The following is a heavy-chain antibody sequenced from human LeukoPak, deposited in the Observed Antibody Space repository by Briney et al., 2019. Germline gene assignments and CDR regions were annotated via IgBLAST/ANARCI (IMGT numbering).Heavy chain of an antibody. Sequence: KPGGSLRLSCAASGFTFSSYSMIWVRQAPGKGLEWVSSISSSSSYIYHADSVKGRFTISRDNAKNSLYLQMNSLRAEDTAVYYCARGNQLPLSMDVWGKGTTVTVSS. D-gene: IGHD2-2*01. CDR1: GFTFSSYS. CDR3: ARGNQLPLSMDV. CDR2: ISSSSSYI. V-gene: IGHV3-21*01. J-gene: IGHJ6*03.